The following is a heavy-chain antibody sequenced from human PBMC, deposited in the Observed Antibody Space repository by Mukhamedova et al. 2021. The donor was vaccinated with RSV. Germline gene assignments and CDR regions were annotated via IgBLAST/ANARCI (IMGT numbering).Heavy chain of an antibody. CDR3: AREGETTVVTPDY. J-gene: IGHJ4*02. CDR2: IKQDGSEK. Sequence: GKGLEWVANIKQDGSEKYYVDSVKGRFTISRDNAKNSLYLQMNSLRAEDTAVYYCAREGETTVVTPDYWGQGTLVTVSS. D-gene: IGHD4-23*01. V-gene: IGHV3-7*01.